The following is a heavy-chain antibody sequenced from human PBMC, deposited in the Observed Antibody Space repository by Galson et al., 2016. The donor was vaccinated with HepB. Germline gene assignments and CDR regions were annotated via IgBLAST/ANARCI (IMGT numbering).Heavy chain of an antibody. CDR3: VKGSGRT. CDR1: GFTFSKYP. CDR2: ITNDGNSV. D-gene: IGHD1-26*01. J-gene: IGHJ5*02. V-gene: IGHV3-64D*06. Sequence: SLRLSCAASGFTFSKYPLHWVRQTPGKGLEYISAITNDGNSVYYAKSVKGRFTISRDNINNTLYLQMSGLTPGDSAVYFCVKGSGRTWGQGTLVTVSS.